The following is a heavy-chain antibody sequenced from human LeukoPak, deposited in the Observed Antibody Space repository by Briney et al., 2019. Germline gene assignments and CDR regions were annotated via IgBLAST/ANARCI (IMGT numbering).Heavy chain of an antibody. CDR1: GDSITRDF. J-gene: IGHJ2*01. V-gene: IGHV4-59*01. CDR2: VSHSGAP. D-gene: IGHD3-10*01. Sequence: PETLSLTCTVSGDSITRDFWAWIRQPPGKGLEWIGYVSHSGAPNSNPSLKSRATLSLDTSKNEFSLTLRPVTATDTAVYYCARVSGSFPPHWYFDLWGRGTLVTVSS. CDR3: ARVSGSFPPHWYFDL.